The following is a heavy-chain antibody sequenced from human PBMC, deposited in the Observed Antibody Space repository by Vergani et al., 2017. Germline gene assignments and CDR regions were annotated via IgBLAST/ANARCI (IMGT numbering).Heavy chain of an antibody. V-gene: IGHV3-21*06. J-gene: IGHJ6*02. CDR1: GFTFGSYS. CDR2: ISSSGNYV. D-gene: IGHD3-10*01. Sequence: EEHLVESGGGLVKPGGSLRLSCVASGFTFGSYSVNWVRQAPGRGLEWVSSISSSGNYVYYAASVKGRFSISRDNAKNLLSLQMNSLRADDTAVYYCARDQGSGTNRHHYGLDVWDQGTTVTVSS. CDR3: ARDQGSGTNRHHYGLDV.